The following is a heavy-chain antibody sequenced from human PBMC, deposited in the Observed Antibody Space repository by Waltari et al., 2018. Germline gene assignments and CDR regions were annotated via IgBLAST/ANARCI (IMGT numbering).Heavy chain of an antibody. CDR2: IYYSGSN. V-gene: IGHV4-59*01. D-gene: IGHD3-3*01. CDR1: GGSISSYY. CDR3: ARGVGYYDFWSGSIDYVDY. Sequence: QAQLQESGPGLAKPSETLSLTCTVSGGSISSYYWSWIRQPPGKGLEWIGYIYYSGSNNYTPSRKSQVTISVDTSKNQCALKLSSVTAADTAVYYCARGVGYYDFWSGSIDYVDYWGQGTLVTVSS. J-gene: IGHJ4*02.